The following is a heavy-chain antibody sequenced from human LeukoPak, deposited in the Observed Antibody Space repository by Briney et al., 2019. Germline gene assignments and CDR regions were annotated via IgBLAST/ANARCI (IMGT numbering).Heavy chain of an antibody. CDR1: GLTFGDSG. V-gene: IGHV3-49*04. CDR3: TRGQKDFDY. Sequence: PGRSLRLSCIVSGLTFGDSGMSWVRQAPGKGLEWVGFIGSKASGRTIEYAASVKGRFTISRDDSKSIAYLQMNSLKTEDTAIYYCTRGQKDFDYWGQGTLVTVSS. CDR2: IGSKASGRTI. J-gene: IGHJ4*02.